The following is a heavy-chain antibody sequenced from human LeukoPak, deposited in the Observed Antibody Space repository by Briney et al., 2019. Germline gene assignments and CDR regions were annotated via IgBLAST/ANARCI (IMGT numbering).Heavy chain of an antibody. D-gene: IGHD3-10*01. CDR1: GYTFTGYH. J-gene: IGHJ4*02. CDR3: ARDWLNDY. Sequence: ASVKVSCKASGYTFTGYHMHWVRQAPGQGLEWMGRINPSGGSTSYAQKFQGRVNMTRDTSTSTVYMELSSLGSEDTAVYYCARDWLNDYWGQGTLVTVSS. V-gene: IGHV1-46*01. CDR2: INPSGGST.